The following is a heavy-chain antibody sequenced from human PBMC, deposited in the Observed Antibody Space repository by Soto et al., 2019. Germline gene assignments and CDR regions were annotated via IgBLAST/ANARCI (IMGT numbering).Heavy chain of an antibody. CDR2: IIPIFGTA. V-gene: IGHV1-69*13. CDR3: ARDRKVRGVIIQSYNWFDP. D-gene: IGHD3-10*01. Sequence: SVKVSCKASGGTFSSYAISWVRQAPGQGLEWMGGIIPIFGTANYAQKFQGRVTITADESTSTAYMELSSLRSEDTAVYYCARDRKVRGVIIQSYNWFDPWGQGTLVTVSS. J-gene: IGHJ5*02. CDR1: GGTFSSYA.